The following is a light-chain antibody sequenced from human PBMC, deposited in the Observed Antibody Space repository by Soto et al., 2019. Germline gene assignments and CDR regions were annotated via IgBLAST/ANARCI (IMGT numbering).Light chain of an antibody. CDR2: DVS. V-gene: IGLV2-14*03. CDR1: SSDIGAYNS. J-gene: IGLJ1*01. CDR3: SSRTTSNPYV. Sequence: QSALTQPASVSGSPGQSTTISCTGTSSDIGAYNSVSWYQQHPGKAPKLMFYDVSNRPSGVSNRFSASKSGNTASLTISGLQAEDEADYYCSSRTTSNPYVFGTGTKVTVL.